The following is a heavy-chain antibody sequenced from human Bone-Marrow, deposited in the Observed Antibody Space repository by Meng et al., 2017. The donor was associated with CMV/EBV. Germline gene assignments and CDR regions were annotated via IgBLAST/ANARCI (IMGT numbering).Heavy chain of an antibody. D-gene: IGHD2-2*01. CDR2: INWNGGST. J-gene: IGHJ6*01. V-gene: IGHV3-20*04. CDR1: GFTFDDYG. Sequence: GGSLRLSGAASGFTFDDYGMSWVRQAPGKGLEWVSGINWNGGSTGYADSVKGRFTISRDNAKNSLYLQMNSLRAEDTALYYCARDTKQEYCSSTSCYKDDGMAVWGQGPTVTCFS. CDR3: ARDTKQEYCSSTSCYKDDGMAV.